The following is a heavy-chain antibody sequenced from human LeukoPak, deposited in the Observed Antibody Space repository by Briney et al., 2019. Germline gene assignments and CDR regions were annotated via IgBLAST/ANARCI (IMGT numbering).Heavy chain of an antibody. Sequence: GASVKVSCKASGYTFTGYYMHWVRQAPGQGLEWMGWISGYNGNTNYAQKLQGRVTMTTDTSMSTAYTELRSLRSDDTAVYYCARDLVEANTRYYDILTGYYSWWGLPFDYWGQGTLVTVSS. CDR2: ISGYNGNT. CDR3: ARDLVEANTRYYDILTGYYSWWGLPFDY. V-gene: IGHV1-18*04. J-gene: IGHJ4*02. CDR1: GYTFTGYY. D-gene: IGHD3-9*01.